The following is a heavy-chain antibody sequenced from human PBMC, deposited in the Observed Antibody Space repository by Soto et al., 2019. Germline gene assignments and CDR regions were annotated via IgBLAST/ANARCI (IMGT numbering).Heavy chain of an antibody. J-gene: IGHJ4*02. CDR3: ARDGLGPDHGSGSLMSLF. Sequence: ASVKVSCKASGGTFSSYTISWVRQAPGQGLEWMGRIIPILGIANYAQKFQGRVTITADKSTSTAYMELSSLRSEDTAVYYCARDGLGPDHGSGSLMSLFWGQGTLVTVSS. D-gene: IGHD3-10*01. V-gene: IGHV1-69*04. CDR2: IIPILGIA. CDR1: GGTFSSYT.